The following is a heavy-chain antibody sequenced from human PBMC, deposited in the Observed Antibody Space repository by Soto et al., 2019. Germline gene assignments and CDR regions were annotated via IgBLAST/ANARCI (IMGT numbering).Heavy chain of an antibody. J-gene: IGHJ6*02. CDR1: GGTFSSYA. CDR3: ARGIAVAGTGYYYCGMDV. CDR2: IIPIFGTA. D-gene: IGHD6-19*01. V-gene: IGHV1-69*01. Sequence: QVQLVQSGAEVKKPGSSVKVSCKASGGTFSSYAISWVRQAPGQGLEWMGGIIPIFGTANYAQKFQGRVTITADESTSTAYMELSSLRSEDTAVYYCARGIAVAGTGYYYCGMDVWGQGTTVTVSS.